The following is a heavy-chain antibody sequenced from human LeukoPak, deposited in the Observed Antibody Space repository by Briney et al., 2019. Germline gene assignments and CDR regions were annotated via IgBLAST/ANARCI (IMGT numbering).Heavy chain of an antibody. CDR3: AKEGHYYDSSGYYLLFDY. CDR2: IKPDGSDN. Sequence: GGSLRLSCAASGFTFSNFWMSWVRQAPGKGLEWVAVIKPDGSDNHCVDSVKGRFTISRDNAKNSLYLHMNTLRAEDTAVYYCAKEGHYYDSSGYYLLFDYWGQGTLVTVSS. D-gene: IGHD3-22*01. J-gene: IGHJ4*02. V-gene: IGHV3-7*01. CDR1: GFTFSNFW.